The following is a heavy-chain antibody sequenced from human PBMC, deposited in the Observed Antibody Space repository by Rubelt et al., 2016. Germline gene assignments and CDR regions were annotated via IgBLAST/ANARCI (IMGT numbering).Heavy chain of an antibody. CDR1: GASISSSPYY. D-gene: IGHD2-8*02. CDR3: ARHQAGGGGVCSTGRWFDP. V-gene: IGHV4-39*01. J-gene: IGHJ5*02. CDR2: KYYSGRT. Sequence: QLQLQESGPGLVKPSETLSLTCTASGASISSSPYYWAWIRQPPGKGLEWIGSKYYSGRTFSNASLKSRVTISVDTSQNQSSLKLSPVAAEDTAVYYCARHQAGGGGVCSTGRWFDPWGQGTRVTVSS.